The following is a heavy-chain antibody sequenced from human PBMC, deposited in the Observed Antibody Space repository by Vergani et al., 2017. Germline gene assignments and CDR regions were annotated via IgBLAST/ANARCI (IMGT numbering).Heavy chain of an antibody. V-gene: IGHV3-23*01. CDR1: GFTFSSYA. J-gene: IGHJ4*02. CDR3: AKDYSSSWYVSVGN. CDR2: ISGSGGST. D-gene: IGHD6-13*01. Sequence: EVQLLESGGGLVQPGGSLRLSCAASGFTFSSYAMSWVRQAPGKGLEGVSAISGSGGSTYYADSVKGRFTISRDNSKNTLYLQMNSLRAEDTAVYYCAKDYSSSWYVSVGNWGQGTLVTVSS.